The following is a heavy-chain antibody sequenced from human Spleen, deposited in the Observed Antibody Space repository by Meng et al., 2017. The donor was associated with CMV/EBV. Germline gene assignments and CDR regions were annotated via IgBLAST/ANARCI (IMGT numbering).Heavy chain of an antibody. D-gene: IGHD3-16*01. Sequence: GESLKISCVASGFIFSDSYMNWIRQAPGKGLEWISYSSSSGRTIYYADSVKGRFTISRDNGKNSMHLQMNSLRAEDTATYYCARDTRTQGDFDFWGQGILVTVSS. V-gene: IGHV3-11*04. CDR1: GFIFSDSY. CDR3: ARDTRTQGDFDF. J-gene: IGHJ4*02. CDR2: SSSSGRTI.